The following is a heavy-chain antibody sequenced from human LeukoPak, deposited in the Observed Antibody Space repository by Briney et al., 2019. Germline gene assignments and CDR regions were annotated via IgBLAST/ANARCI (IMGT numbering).Heavy chain of an antibody. D-gene: IGHD5-12*01. J-gene: IGHJ4*02. CDR1: GFTFSTYW. CDR3: ARDAPGYGGYGD. Sequence: PGGSLRLSCAASGFTFSTYWMSWVRQAPGKGLEWVGNIKEDGSDKYYGDSVKGRFTISRDNAKNSLYLQMNSLRAEDTAVYYCARDAPGYGGYGDWGQGILVTVSP. CDR2: IKEDGSDK. V-gene: IGHV3-7*01.